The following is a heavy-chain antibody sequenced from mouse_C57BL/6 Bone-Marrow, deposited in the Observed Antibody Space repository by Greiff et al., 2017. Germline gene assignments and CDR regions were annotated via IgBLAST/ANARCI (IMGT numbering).Heavy chain of an antibody. CDR2: ISSGGSYT. CDR3: ARHTLYYGHYYAMDY. Sequence: EVKLVESGGDLVKPGGSLKLSCAASGFTFSSYGMSWVRQTPDKRLEWVATISSGGSYTYYPDSVKGRFTISRDNDKNTLYLQMSSLKSEDTAMYYCARHTLYYGHYYAMDYWGQGTSVTVSS. CDR1: GFTFSSYG. D-gene: IGHD1-1*01. V-gene: IGHV5-6*01. J-gene: IGHJ4*01.